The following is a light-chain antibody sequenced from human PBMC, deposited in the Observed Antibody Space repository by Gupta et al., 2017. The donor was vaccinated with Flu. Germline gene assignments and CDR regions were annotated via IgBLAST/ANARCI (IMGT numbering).Light chain of an antibody. J-gene: IGLJ1*01. CDR3: SSFADSRYI. CDR1: GSGIGSYNY. Sequence: QSVTSAWAGSGSGIGSYNYVSWFQQHPGKAPKLLIYEVRNRPAGGPDRFSGSKSGITASLTVSGLQAEDEDDYDCSSFADSRYIFGARTTVTVL. V-gene: IGLV2-8*01. CDR2: EVR.